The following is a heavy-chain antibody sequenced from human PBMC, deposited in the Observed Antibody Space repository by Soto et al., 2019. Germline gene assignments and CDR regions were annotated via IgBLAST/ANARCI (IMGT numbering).Heavy chain of an antibody. CDR1: GFTFSHYT. V-gene: IGHV3-23*01. CDR3: VKDKEPDGACDFAY. D-gene: IGHD4-17*01. Sequence: EVQLLESGGALVQPGGSLRLSCAASGFTFSHYTMSWVRQLPGKGLEWVSGINGGNGPTYYADSVQGRFTISRDNSQNTLYLQMNSLRVGDTAIYCCVKDKEPDGACDFAYWGQGTLVTVSS. J-gene: IGHJ4*02. CDR2: INGGNGPT.